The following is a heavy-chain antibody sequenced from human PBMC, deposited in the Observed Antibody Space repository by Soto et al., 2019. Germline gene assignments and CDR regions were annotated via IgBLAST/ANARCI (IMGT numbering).Heavy chain of an antibody. CDR3: TTDSVGYDIDY. CDR2: IKSKTDGGTT. D-gene: IGHD5-12*01. J-gene: IGHJ4*02. V-gene: IGHV3-15*01. CDR1: GFTFSNAW. Sequence: GGSLRLSCAASGFTFSNAWMSWVRQAPGKGLEWVGRIKSKTDGGTTDYAAPVKGRFTISRDDSKNTLYLQMSSLKTEDTAVYYCTTDSVGYDIDYWGQGTLVTVSS.